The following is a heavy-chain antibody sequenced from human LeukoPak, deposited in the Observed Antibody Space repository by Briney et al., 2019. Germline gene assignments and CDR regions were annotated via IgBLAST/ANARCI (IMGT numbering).Heavy chain of an antibody. CDR2: IYYSGST. Sequence: PSETLSLTSTVSGGSISSSSYYWGWIRQPPGKGLEWIGSIYYSGSTYYNPSLKSRVTISVDTSKNQFSLKLSSVTAADTAVYYCARHYGKDGAEYFQHWGQGTLVTVSS. V-gene: IGHV4-39*01. J-gene: IGHJ1*01. CDR1: GGSISSSSYY. D-gene: IGHD5-24*01. CDR3: ARHYGKDGAEYFQH.